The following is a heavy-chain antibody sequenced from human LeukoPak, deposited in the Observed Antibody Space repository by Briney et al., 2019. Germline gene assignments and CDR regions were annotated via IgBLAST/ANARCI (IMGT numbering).Heavy chain of an antibody. V-gene: IGHV3-30*02. Sequence: GGSLRLSCAASGFTFSSYGMHWVRQAPGKGLEWVAFIRYDGSNKYYADSVKGRFTISRDNSKNTLYLQMNSLRAEDTAVYYCAKAPTGTTEYFDYWGQGTLVTVSS. J-gene: IGHJ4*02. CDR1: GFTFSSYG. CDR2: IRYDGSNK. D-gene: IGHD1-7*01. CDR3: AKAPTGTTEYFDY.